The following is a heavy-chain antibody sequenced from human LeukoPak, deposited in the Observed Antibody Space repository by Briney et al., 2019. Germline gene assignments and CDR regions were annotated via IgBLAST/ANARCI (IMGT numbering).Heavy chain of an antibody. J-gene: IGHJ4*02. CDR3: ARGGNYYAFDY. CDR1: GFTFDDYA. V-gene: IGHV3-9*01. Sequence: GGSLRLSCAAYGFTFDDYAMHWVRQAPGKGLEWVSGISWNSGSIGYADSVKGRFTISRDNAKNSLFLQMNSLGAEDTAVYYCARGGNYYAFDYWGQGTLVTVSS. D-gene: IGHD1-26*01. CDR2: ISWNSGSI.